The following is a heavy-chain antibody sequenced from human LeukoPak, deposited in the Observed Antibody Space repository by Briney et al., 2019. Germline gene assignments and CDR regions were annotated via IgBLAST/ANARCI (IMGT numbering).Heavy chain of an antibody. CDR1: GFTFSSYA. Sequence: TGGSLRLSCAASGFTFSSYAMSWVRQAPGKGLGWVSAISGSGGSTYYADSVKGRFTISRDNSKNTVYLQMNSLRAEDTAIYYCAKSGFGELLQSNFDYWGQGTLVTVSS. J-gene: IGHJ4*02. V-gene: IGHV3-23*01. CDR2: ISGSGGST. CDR3: AKSGFGELLQSNFDY. D-gene: IGHD3-10*01.